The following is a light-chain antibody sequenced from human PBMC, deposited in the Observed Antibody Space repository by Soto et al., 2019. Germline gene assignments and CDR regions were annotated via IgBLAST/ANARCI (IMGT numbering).Light chain of an antibody. V-gene: IGKV1-33*01. CDR3: QQYDNLPRT. Sequence: DIQMTQSPSSLSASVGDRVTITCQASQDISNYLNWYQQKPVKAPKLLIYDASNVETGVPSRFIGSRSETDFTFTISSLKPEDIATYYCQQYDNLPRTFGQGTKVDIK. CDR1: QDISNY. CDR2: DAS. J-gene: IGKJ1*01.